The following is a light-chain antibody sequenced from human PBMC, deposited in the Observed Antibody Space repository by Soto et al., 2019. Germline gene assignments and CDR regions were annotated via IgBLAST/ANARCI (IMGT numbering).Light chain of an antibody. CDR1: QSLLYSNGYNY. CDR3: MQPLQTRFT. Sequence: DIVMTQSPLSLPVTPGEPASISCRSSQSLLYSNGYNYLDWYVQKPGQSPQLLIYLGSYRASGVPDRFSGSGSGTDFTLRISRVEAEDVGVYYCMQPLQTRFTFGPGTKVDIK. J-gene: IGKJ3*01. V-gene: IGKV2-28*01. CDR2: LGS.